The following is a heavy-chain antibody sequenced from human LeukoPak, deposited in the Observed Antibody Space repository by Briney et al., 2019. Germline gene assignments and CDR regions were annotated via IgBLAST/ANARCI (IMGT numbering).Heavy chain of an antibody. CDR1: GLTFSSYA. CDR3: AKDWANDYADYVPFFDD. J-gene: IGHJ4*02. Sequence: PGGSMRLSCAVSGLTFSSYAMSWDRQAPGKGLEWVSAISGSGGSTYYADSVKGQFTISRDNSKNTLYLQMNSLRAEDTAVYYCAKDWANDYADYVPFFDDWGQGTLVTVSS. CDR2: ISGSGGST. V-gene: IGHV3-23*01. D-gene: IGHD4-17*01.